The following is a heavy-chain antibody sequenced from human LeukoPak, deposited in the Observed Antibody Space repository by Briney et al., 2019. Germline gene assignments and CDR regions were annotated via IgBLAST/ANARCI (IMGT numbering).Heavy chain of an antibody. CDR2: IYTSGST. CDR1: GGSISSYY. V-gene: IGHV4-4*07. Sequence: KPSETLSLTCTGSGGSISSYYWSWIRQPAGKGLEWIGRIYTSGSTNYNPSLKSRVTMSVDTSKNQFSLKLSSVTAADTAVYYCARESPTMAYSSSIDYWGQGTLVTVSS. J-gene: IGHJ4*02. CDR3: ARESPTMAYSSSIDY. D-gene: IGHD6-6*01.